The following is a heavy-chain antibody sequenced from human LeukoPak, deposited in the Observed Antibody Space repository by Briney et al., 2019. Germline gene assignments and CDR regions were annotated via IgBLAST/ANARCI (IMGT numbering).Heavy chain of an antibody. CDR3: ARVSSSWYQDWYFDL. J-gene: IGHJ2*01. D-gene: IGHD6-13*01. V-gene: IGHV4-4*07. Sequence: SETLSLTCTVSGGSISSYDWSWIRQPAGKRLEWIGRIYTRGSTNYNPSLKSRVIMSVDTPKNQFSLKLSSVTAADTAVYYCARVSSSWYQDWYFDLWGRGTLVTVSS. CDR2: IYTRGST. CDR1: GGSISSYD.